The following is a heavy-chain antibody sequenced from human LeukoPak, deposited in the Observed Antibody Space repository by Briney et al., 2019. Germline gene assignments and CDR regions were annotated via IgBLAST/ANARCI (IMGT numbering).Heavy chain of an antibody. CDR2: ISSSSGTI. J-gene: IGHJ4*02. CDR3: ARDVVGCDY. Sequence: GGSLRLSCAASGFTFSTCSMIWVRQAPGKGLECISYISSSSGTIYYADSVKGRFTISRDNAKNSLYLQMNSLRAEDTAVYYCARDVVGCDYWGQGTLVTVSS. CDR1: GFTFSTCS. V-gene: IGHV3-48*04. D-gene: IGHD6-19*01.